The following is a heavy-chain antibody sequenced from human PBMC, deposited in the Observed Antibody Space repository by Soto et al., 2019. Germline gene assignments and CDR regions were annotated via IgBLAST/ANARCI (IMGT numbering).Heavy chain of an antibody. Sequence: GGSLRLSCSASGFTFSSYAMHWVRQAPGKGLEYVSAISSNGGSTYYADSVKGRFTISRDNSKNTLYLQMSSLRAEDTAVYYCVKAMTMDYYDILTGYGALYYYGMDVWGQGTTVTVSS. D-gene: IGHD3-9*01. V-gene: IGHV3-64D*06. CDR2: ISSNGGST. J-gene: IGHJ6*02. CDR3: VKAMTMDYYDILTGYGALYYYGMDV. CDR1: GFTFSSYA.